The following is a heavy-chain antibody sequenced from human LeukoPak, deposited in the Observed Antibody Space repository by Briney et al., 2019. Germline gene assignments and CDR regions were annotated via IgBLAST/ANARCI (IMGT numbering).Heavy chain of an antibody. Sequence: GGSLRLSCAASGFTFSSYSMNWVRQAPGKGLEWVSSISSSSSYIYYADSVKGRFTISRDNAKNSLYLQMNSLRVEDTAVYYCATTLSGWSPPQTSHYSYYMDVWGKGTTVTISS. CDR2: ISSSSSYI. J-gene: IGHJ6*03. CDR3: ATTLSGWSPPQTSHYSYYMDV. CDR1: GFTFSSYS. V-gene: IGHV3-21*01. D-gene: IGHD6-19*01.